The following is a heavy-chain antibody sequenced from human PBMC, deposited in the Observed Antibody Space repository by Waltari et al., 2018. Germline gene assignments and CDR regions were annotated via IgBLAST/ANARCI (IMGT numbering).Heavy chain of an antibody. CDR2: ISAYNGNT. Sequence: QVQLVQSGAEVKKPGASVKVSCKASGYTFTSYGISWVRQAPGQGLEWMGWISAYNGNTNYAQKFQGRVTITADESTSTAYMELSSLRSEDTAVYYCARGMEQLVRSLAWFDPWGQGTLVTVSS. CDR3: ARGMEQLVRSLAWFDP. J-gene: IGHJ5*02. D-gene: IGHD6-13*01. V-gene: IGHV1-18*01. CDR1: GYTFTSYG.